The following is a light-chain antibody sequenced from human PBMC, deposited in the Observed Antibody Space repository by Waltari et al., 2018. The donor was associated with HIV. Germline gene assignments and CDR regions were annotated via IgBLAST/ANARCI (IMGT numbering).Light chain of an antibody. V-gene: IGLV2-11*01. J-gene: IGLJ2*01. CDR2: DAS. CDR1: SGDIGSFNY. CDR3: CSFAGSSNFVI. Sequence: QSALTQPRSVSGSPGQSISISCSGSSGDIGSFNYVSWYQQHPNKAPQLIIYDASERPSGVPHRFSGSKSGNTATLTISGIQAEDEAEYFCCSFAGSSNFVIFGGGTKLAVL.